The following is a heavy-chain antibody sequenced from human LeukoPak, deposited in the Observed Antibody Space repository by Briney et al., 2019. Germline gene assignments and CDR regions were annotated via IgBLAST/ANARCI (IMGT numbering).Heavy chain of an antibody. CDR3: ARYTVTTQKDAFDI. J-gene: IGHJ3*02. CDR2: IYYSGST. D-gene: IGHD4-17*01. V-gene: IGHV4-31*03. CDR1: GGSISSGGYY. Sequence: SETLSLTCTVSGGSISSGGYYWSWIRQHPGKGLEWIGYIYYSGSTYYNPSLKSRVTISVDTSKNQFSLKLSSVTAADTAVYYCARYTVTTQKDAFDIWGQGTMVTVSS.